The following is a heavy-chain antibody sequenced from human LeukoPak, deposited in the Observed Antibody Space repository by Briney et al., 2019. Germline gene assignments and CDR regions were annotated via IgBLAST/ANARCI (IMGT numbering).Heavy chain of an antibody. Sequence: NPSETLSLTCTASGGSISSYYWSWIRQPPGKGLEWVGYIYYSGGTNYNPSLKSRVTISVDTSKNQFSLKLSSVNAADTAVYYCARDLGDGYNSGDAFDIWGQGTMVAVSS. CDR3: ARDLGDGYNSGDAFDI. D-gene: IGHD5-24*01. CDR2: IYYSGGT. J-gene: IGHJ3*02. V-gene: IGHV4-59*01. CDR1: GGSISSYY.